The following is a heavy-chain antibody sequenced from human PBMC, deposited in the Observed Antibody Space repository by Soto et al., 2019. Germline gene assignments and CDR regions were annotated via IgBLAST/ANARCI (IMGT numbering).Heavy chain of an antibody. CDR2: ISGSGGST. D-gene: IGHD3-3*01. J-gene: IGHJ6*02. V-gene: IGHV3-23*01. Sequence: GGSLRLSCAASGFTFSSYAMSWVRQAPGKGLEWVSAISGSGGSTYYADSVKGRFTISRDNSKNTLYLQMNSLRAEDTAVYYCAKCNSKYYDFWSGYYEGYYYYGMDVWGQGITVTVSS. CDR3: AKCNSKYYDFWSGYYEGYYYYGMDV. CDR1: GFTFSSYA.